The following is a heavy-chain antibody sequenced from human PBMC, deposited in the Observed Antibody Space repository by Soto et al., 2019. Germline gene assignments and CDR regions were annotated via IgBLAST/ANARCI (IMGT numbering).Heavy chain of an antibody. CDR3: ARDVFFPCDY. V-gene: IGHV3-48*02. Sequence: GGSLRLSCAASGFTFSTFAMNWVRQAPGKGLEWVSNIRPDSSSMSYAESVKGRFTISRDNAKNSLYLQMNSLRDDDTAGYYCARDVFFPCDYGGRGARVTVSS. CDR2: IRPDSSSM. CDR1: GFTFSTFA. J-gene: IGHJ4*02.